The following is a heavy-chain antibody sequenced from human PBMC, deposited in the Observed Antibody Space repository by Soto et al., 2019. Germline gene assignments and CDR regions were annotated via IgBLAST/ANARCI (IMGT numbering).Heavy chain of an antibody. V-gene: IGHV3-74*01. CDR2: INTDGSIT. D-gene: IGHD6-19*01. CDR3: ATSGSAWYGGMLCN. Sequence: EVQLVESGGGLVQPGGSLRLSCAASGFTFSRFWMHWVRQAPGKGLVWVSRINTDGSITSYADAVKGRFTISRDNAKNTLYLPVDSLRAEDTAVSYCATSGSAWYGGMLCNWGQGTLATVSS. J-gene: IGHJ4*02. CDR1: GFTFSRFW.